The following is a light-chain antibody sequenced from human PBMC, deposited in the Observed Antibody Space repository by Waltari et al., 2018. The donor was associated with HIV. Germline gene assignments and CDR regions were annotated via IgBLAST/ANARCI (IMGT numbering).Light chain of an antibody. CDR3: QSYDTSLTGYV. CDR1: SSNIGAGYD. Sequence: QSVLTQPPSVSGAPGQRVTISCTGSSSNIGAGYDVHWYQQFPGTAPKLLIYGNNNRPSGVPDRCSGSKSGTSASLAIPGLQAEDEADYYCQSYDTSLTGYVFGTGTKVTVL. CDR2: GNN. J-gene: IGLJ1*01. V-gene: IGLV1-40*01.